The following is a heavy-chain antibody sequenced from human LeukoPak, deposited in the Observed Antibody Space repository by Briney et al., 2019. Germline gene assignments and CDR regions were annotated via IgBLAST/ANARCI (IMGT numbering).Heavy chain of an antibody. V-gene: IGHV3-74*01. J-gene: IGHJ6*03. CDR2: INSDGSNT. CDR3: AKVAEVGATGYYYYMDV. Sequence: GGSLRLSCAASGFTFSSYAMHWVRQAPGKGLEWVSRINSDGSNTFYADSVKGRLTISRDNAKNTLYLQMNSLRAEDTAVYYCAKVAEVGATGYYYYMDVWGKGTTVTISS. D-gene: IGHD1-26*01. CDR1: GFTFSSYA.